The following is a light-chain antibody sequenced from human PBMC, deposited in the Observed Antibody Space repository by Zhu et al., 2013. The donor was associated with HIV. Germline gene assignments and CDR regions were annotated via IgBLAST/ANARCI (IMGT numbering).Light chain of an antibody. CDR2: SGS. CDR1: QSLLHSNGYNY. Sequence: DIVMTQSPLSLPVTPGEPASISCSSSQSLLHSNGYNYLDWYLQKPGQSPQLLIYSGSNRASGVPDRFSGSGSGTDFTLKISRVEAEDVGVYYCMQALQTPITFGQGTRLEIK. J-gene: IGKJ5*01. V-gene: IGKV2-28*01. CDR3: MQALQTPIT.